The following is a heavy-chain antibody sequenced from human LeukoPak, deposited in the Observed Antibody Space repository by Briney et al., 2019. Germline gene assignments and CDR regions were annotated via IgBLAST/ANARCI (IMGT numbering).Heavy chain of an antibody. D-gene: IGHD3-16*01. V-gene: IGHV1-69*04. CDR3: ARSASVWGSSYFDY. CDR1: GGIFSRYA. CDR2: IIPIPRIA. J-gene: IGHJ4*02. Sequence: SVKVSCKASGGIFSRYAISWVGQAGGQGGEWMGRIIPIPRIANYAQNFQGTVTITADKSTSTAYMELSSLRSEDTAVYYCARSASVWGSSYFDYRGQGTLVTVSS.